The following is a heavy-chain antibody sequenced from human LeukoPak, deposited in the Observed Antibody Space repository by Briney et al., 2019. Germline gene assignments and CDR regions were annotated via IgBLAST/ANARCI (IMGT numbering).Heavy chain of an antibody. CDR3: ASRFGGNDYFDY. V-gene: IGHV4-4*02. CDR1: GGSISSSNW. D-gene: IGHD4-23*01. J-gene: IGHJ4*02. Sequence: PTGTLSLTCAVSGGSISSSNWWSWVRQPPGQGLEWIGEIYHSGSTNYNPSLKSRVTISVDKSKNQFSLQLNSVTPEDAAVYYCASRFGGNDYFDYWGQGTLVTVSS. CDR2: IYHSGST.